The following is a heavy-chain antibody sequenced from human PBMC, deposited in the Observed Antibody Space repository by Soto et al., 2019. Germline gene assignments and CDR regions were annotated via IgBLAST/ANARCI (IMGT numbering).Heavy chain of an antibody. V-gene: IGHV4-30-4*01. D-gene: IGHD2-2*01. CDR1: GGYISSGDYY. J-gene: IGHJ3*01. Sequence: QVQLQESGPGLVKPSQTLSLTCTVSGGYISSGDYYWNWIRQPPGKGLEWMGSIYYSGSTYYSPSLKSRLTTSEVTSKDQFSLKLSSVTAADTAVYYCVRGDPGACSSTSCSDAFDLWGRVTMGAVSS. CDR3: VRGDPGACSSTSCSDAFDL. CDR2: IYYSGST.